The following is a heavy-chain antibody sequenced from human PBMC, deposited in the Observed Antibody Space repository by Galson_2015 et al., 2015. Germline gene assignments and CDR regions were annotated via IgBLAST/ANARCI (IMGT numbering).Heavy chain of an antibody. CDR3: ARFRGSCSSTRCHDPYYHYYYMDV. D-gene: IGHD2-2*01. Sequence: SLRLSCAASGFTFSSYEMNWVRQAPGKGLEWVSYISSGGTSTYYADSVKGRFTISRDNAKNSLNLQMNSLRAEDTDVYFCARFRGSCSSTRCHDPYYHYYYMDVWGKGTTVTVSS. V-gene: IGHV3-48*03. CDR2: ISSGGTST. CDR1: GFTFSSYE. J-gene: IGHJ6*03.